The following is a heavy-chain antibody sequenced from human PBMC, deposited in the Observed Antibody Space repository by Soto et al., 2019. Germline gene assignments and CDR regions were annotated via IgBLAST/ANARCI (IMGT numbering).Heavy chain of an antibody. CDR3: ARASPKNYGVYRVFLYYYGMDV. Sequence: QVQLVESGGGVVQPGRSLRLSCAASGFTFSSYAMHWVRQAPGKGLEWVAVISYDGSNKYYADSVKGRFTISRDNSKNTLYLQMNSLRAEDTAVYYCARASPKNYGVYRVFLYYYGMDVWGQGTTVTVSS. CDR2: ISYDGSNK. CDR1: GFTFSSYA. J-gene: IGHJ6*02. V-gene: IGHV3-30-3*01. D-gene: IGHD4-17*01.